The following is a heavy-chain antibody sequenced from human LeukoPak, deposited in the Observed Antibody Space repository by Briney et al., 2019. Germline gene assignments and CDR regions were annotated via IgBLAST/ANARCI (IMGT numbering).Heavy chain of an antibody. CDR1: GFTFSNYA. CDR2: IRDDGSNK. J-gene: IGHJ4*02. Sequence: PGGSLRFSCSASGFTFSNYAMHWVRQAPGKGLEWVAIIRDDGSNKYYADSVKGRFTISRENSKNTLYLQMNSLRAKDNAVYYCATPLSSYGGSDSWGQGTLVTVSS. V-gene: IGHV3-30*02. D-gene: IGHD4-23*01. CDR3: ATPLSSYGGSDS.